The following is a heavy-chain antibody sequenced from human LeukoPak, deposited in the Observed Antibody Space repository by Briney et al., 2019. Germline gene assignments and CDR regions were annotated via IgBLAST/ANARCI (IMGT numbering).Heavy chain of an antibody. V-gene: IGHV3-21*01. CDR2: ISSSSTYI. CDR3: ARGSAEFDY. CDR1: GFTFSSYG. Sequence: GGSLRLSCAASGFTFSSYGINWVRQAPGKGLEWVSFISSSSTYIYYADSVKGRFTISRDNAKNSLYLQMNSLRAEDTAVYYCARGSAEFDYWGQGTLVTVSS. J-gene: IGHJ4*02.